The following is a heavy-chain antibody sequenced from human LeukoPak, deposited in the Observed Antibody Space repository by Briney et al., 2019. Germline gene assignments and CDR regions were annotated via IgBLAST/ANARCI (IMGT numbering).Heavy chain of an antibody. V-gene: IGHV4-61*02. Sequence: PSQTLSLTCTVSGDSISSGTYYWNWIRQPAGKGLERIGRIYTSGSTIYNPSLKSRVTISVDTSKNQVSLKLSSVTAADTAVYYCATSRFSGGLGRFDPWGQGTLVTVSS. J-gene: IGHJ5*02. D-gene: IGHD3-10*01. CDR3: ATSRFSGGLGRFDP. CDR1: GDSISSGTYY. CDR2: IYTSGST.